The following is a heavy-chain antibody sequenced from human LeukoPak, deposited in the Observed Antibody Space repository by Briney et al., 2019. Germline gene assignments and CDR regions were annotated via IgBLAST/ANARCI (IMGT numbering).Heavy chain of an antibody. CDR3: ARDSSGSTTHYYYYYYGMDV. J-gene: IGHJ6*02. Sequence: PGGSLRLSCAASGFTFSSYAMHWVRQAPGKGLEWVAVISYDGSNKYYADSVKGRFTISRDNAKNSLYLQMNSLRAEDTAVYYCARDSSGSTTHYYYYYYGMDVWGQGTTVTVSS. CDR2: ISYDGSNK. V-gene: IGHV3-30-3*01. CDR1: GFTFSSYA. D-gene: IGHD6-19*01.